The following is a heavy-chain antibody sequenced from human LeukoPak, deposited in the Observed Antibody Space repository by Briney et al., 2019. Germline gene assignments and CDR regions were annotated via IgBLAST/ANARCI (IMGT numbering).Heavy chain of an antibody. D-gene: IGHD5-12*01. J-gene: IGHJ3*02. CDR2: MSFDGSQ. CDR1: GRPFSSSI. V-gene: IGHV3-30*03. Sequence: GGSLRLSCALSGRPFSSSIMHWVRRAPGKGLEWVAGMSFDGSQYYVESVKGRFTISRDNSGNTVYLHMTSLRPEDTAVYFCAREGHTSGFCGSFDIWGQGTTVTVSS. CDR3: AREGHTSGFCGSFDI.